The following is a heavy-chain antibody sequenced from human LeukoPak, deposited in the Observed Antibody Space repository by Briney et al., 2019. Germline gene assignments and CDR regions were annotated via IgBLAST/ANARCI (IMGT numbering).Heavy chain of an antibody. CDR2: ISGSGGST. V-gene: IGHV3-23*01. D-gene: IGHD5-24*01. Sequence: PGGSLRLSCAASGFTFSSYGMHWVRQAPGKGLEWVSGISGSGGSTYYADSVKGRFTISRDNSKNTLYLQMNSLRAEDTAVYYCAKQHIREPLSYFDYWGQGTLVTVSS. CDR1: GFTFSSYG. J-gene: IGHJ4*02. CDR3: AKQHIREPLSYFDY.